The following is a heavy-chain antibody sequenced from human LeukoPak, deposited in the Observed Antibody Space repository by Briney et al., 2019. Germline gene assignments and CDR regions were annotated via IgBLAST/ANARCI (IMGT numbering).Heavy chain of an antibody. CDR3: ARSLERRAWFDP. Sequence: ASVKVSCKASGYTFTGYYMHWVRQAPGQGLEWMGWINPNSGGTNYAQKFQGRVTMTRDTSISTAYMELSRLRSDDTAVYYCARSLERRAWFDPWGQGTPVTVSS. J-gene: IGHJ5*02. V-gene: IGHV1-2*02. CDR1: GYTFTGYY. D-gene: IGHD1-1*01. CDR2: INPNSGGT.